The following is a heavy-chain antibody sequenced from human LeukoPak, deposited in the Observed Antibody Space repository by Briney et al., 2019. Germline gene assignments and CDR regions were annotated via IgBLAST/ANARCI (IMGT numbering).Heavy chain of an antibody. Sequence: PGGSLRLSCAASGFTFTTYWMHWVRQAPGKGLVWVSHINSDGSITSYADSVKGRFTISRDNAKNTLYLQMNSLRAEDTAVYYCAKDPHNWNYGYYFDYWGQGTLVTVSS. CDR1: GFTFTTYW. CDR2: INSDGSIT. J-gene: IGHJ4*02. CDR3: AKDPHNWNYGYYFDY. D-gene: IGHD1-7*01. V-gene: IGHV3-74*01.